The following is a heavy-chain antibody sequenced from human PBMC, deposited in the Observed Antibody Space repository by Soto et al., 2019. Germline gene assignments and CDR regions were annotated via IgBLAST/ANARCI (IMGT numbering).Heavy chain of an antibody. D-gene: IGHD4-17*01. J-gene: IGHJ4*02. CDR1: GFTFSVYA. CDR2: IRGSGGST. CDR3: AKALYGGHDY. Sequence: EVQLLESGGGLVQPGGSLRLSCAASGFTFSVYAMSWVRQAPGKGLECVSGIRGSGGSTSYADSVKGRFTISRDNSKNTLSLQMNSLRAEDTAVYYCAKALYGGHDYWGPGTLVTVSS. V-gene: IGHV3-23*01.